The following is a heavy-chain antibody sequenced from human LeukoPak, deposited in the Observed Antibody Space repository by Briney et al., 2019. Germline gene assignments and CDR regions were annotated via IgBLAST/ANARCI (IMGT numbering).Heavy chain of an antibody. V-gene: IGHV3-30*18. CDR1: GFTFSNYA. Sequence: AGGSLRLSCVASGFTFSNYAMHWVRQAPGKGLEWAAVISHDAKERYHGGPAKGRFTISRDNSKNTLYFQMNTVRTEDTAIYYCAKGVYGSRSTSFADFWGQGTLVTVSS. J-gene: IGHJ4*02. D-gene: IGHD3-10*01. CDR2: ISHDAKER. CDR3: AKGVYGSRSTSFADF.